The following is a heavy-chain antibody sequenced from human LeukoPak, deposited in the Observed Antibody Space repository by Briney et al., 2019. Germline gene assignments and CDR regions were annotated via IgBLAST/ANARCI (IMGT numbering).Heavy chain of an antibody. CDR2: INTNTGNP. CDR1: GYTFTSYA. D-gene: IGHD3-3*01. V-gene: IGHV7-4-1*02. Sequence: ASVKVSCKASGYTFTSYAMNWVRQAPGQGLEWMGWINTNTGNPTYAQGFTGRFVFSLDTSVSTAYLQISSLKAEDTAVYYCARERQYYDFWSGYPRSDAFDIWGQGTMVTVSS. J-gene: IGHJ3*02. CDR3: ARERQYYDFWSGYPRSDAFDI.